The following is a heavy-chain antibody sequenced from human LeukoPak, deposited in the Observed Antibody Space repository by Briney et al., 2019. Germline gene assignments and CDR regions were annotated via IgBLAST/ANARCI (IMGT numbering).Heavy chain of an antibody. J-gene: IGHJ4*02. D-gene: IGHD3-3*01. CDR2: IIPIFGTA. V-gene: IGHV1-69*13. CDR3: ARSPINTIFPVDY. CDR1: GYTFTGYY. Sequence: SVKVSCKASGYTFTGYYMHWVRQAPGQGLEWMGGIIPIFGTANYAQKFQGRVTITADESTSTAYMELSSLRSEDTAVYYCARSPINTIFPVDYWGQGTLVTVSS.